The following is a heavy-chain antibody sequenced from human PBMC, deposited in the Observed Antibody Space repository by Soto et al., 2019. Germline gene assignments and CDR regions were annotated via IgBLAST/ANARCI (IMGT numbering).Heavy chain of an antibody. Sequence: EVQLVESGGGFNQPGGSLRLSCAASGFTFSTYCMHWVRHTPGTGLVWVSRTCRYGRELYYADYVKGRFAISRDDAKNTLYLQMDSLRVEDTGIYYCVRGTTAWRGMDYWGQGALVTVSS. J-gene: IGHJ4*02. V-gene: IGHV3-74*01. CDR2: TCRYGREL. CDR3: VRGTTAWRGMDY. D-gene: IGHD1-1*01. CDR1: GFTFSTYC.